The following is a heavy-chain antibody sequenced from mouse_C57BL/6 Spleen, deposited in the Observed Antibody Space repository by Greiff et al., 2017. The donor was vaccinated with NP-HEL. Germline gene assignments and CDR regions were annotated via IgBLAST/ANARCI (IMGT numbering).Heavy chain of an antibody. D-gene: IGHD3-3*01. CDR2: IDPANGNT. CDR1: GFNIKNTY. Sequence: EVQLQQSVAELVRPGASVKLSCTASGFNIKNTYMHWVKQRPEQGLEWIGRIDPANGNTKSAPQFQGKATITADPSSNPAYLQLSSLSSEDTASYYCARLGLGSLFAYWGQGTLVTVSA. CDR3: ARLGLGSLFAY. J-gene: IGHJ3*01. V-gene: IGHV14-3*01.